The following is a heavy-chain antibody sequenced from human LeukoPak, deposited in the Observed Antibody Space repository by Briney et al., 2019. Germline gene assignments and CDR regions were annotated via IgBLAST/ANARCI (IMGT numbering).Heavy chain of an antibody. V-gene: IGHV3-53*01. CDR3: ARDQSAGGQWLVGFDY. CDR1: GFTVSSNY. J-gene: IGHJ4*02. D-gene: IGHD6-19*01. Sequence: GGSLRFSCAASGFTVSSNYMSWVRQAPGKGLEWVSVIYSGGSTYYADSVKGRFTISRDNSKNTLYLQMNSLRAEDTAVYYCARDQSAGGQWLVGFDYWGQGTLVTVSS. CDR2: IYSGGST.